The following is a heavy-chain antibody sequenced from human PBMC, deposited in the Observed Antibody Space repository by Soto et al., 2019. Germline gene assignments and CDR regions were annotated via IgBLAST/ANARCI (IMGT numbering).Heavy chain of an antibody. CDR2: ITSDSSTI. Sequence: PGGSLRLSCAASGFTFSSYSINWVRQAPGKGLEWFSYITSDSSTISYADSVEGRFTVSRDNAKNSLYLQMNSLRDEDTAVYYCARVGRGVYGMDVWGQGTSVTVS. CDR3: ARVGRGVYGMDV. CDR1: GFTFSSYS. D-gene: IGHD2-8*01. V-gene: IGHV3-48*02. J-gene: IGHJ6*02.